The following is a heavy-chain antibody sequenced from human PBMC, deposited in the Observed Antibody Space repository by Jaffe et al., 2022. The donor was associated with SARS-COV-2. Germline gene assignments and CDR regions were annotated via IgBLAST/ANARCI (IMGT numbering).Heavy chain of an antibody. CDR3: VRPSSSGWTDFDY. Sequence: QLQLQESGPGLLKPSETLSLTCTVSGGSISSDTYYWGWIRQPPGKGLEWIGNIYYSGNVYYNPSLKSRVTISLDTSKNQFSLRLTSVTAADTAVYFCVRPSSSGWTDFDYWGQGTLVTVSS. J-gene: IGHJ4*02. CDR1: GGSISSDTYY. D-gene: IGHD6-19*01. V-gene: IGHV4-39*01. CDR2: IYYSGNV.